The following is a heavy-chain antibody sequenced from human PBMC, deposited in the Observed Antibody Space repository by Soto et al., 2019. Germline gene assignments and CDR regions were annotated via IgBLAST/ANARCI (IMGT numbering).Heavy chain of an antibody. Sequence: PGGSLRLSCAASGVTFSSYAMHWVRQAPGKGLEYVSAISSNGGSTYYANSVKGRFTISRDNSKNTLYLQMGNLRAEDMAVYYCARNLYSSYGMDVWGQGTTVTVSS. CDR3: ARNLYSSYGMDV. CDR2: ISSNGGST. D-gene: IGHD6-19*01. J-gene: IGHJ6*02. CDR1: GVTFSSYA. V-gene: IGHV3-64*01.